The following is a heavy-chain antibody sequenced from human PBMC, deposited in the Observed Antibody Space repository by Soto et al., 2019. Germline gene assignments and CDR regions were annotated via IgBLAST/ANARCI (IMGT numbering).Heavy chain of an antibody. V-gene: IGHV3-23*01. CDR2: ISDSGGRT. CDR1: GFTFNTYA. Sequence: EVQLLESGGGLVQPGGSLRLSCAASGFTFNTYAMSWVRQAPGKGLEWVSAISDSGGRTYYADSVRGRFTISRDNSRDTLYLQMNSLRDEDTAVYFCARDRAYTIFGVASDYYGMDVWGQGTTVTVSS. J-gene: IGHJ6*02. CDR3: ARDRAYTIFGVASDYYGMDV. D-gene: IGHD3-3*01.